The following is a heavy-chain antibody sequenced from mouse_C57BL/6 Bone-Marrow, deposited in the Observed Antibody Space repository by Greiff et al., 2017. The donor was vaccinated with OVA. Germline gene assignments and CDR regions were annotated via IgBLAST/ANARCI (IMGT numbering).Heavy chain of an antibody. J-gene: IGHJ4*01. CDR3: ANYYGSSYWAMDY. V-gene: IGHV14-3*01. Sequence: VQLKESVAELVRPGASVKLSCTASGFNIKNTYMHWVKQRPEQGLEWIGRIDPANGNTKYAPKFQGKATITADTSSNTAYLQLSSLTSEDTAIYYCANYYGSSYWAMDYWGQGTSVTVSS. D-gene: IGHD1-1*01. CDR2: IDPANGNT. CDR1: GFNIKNTY.